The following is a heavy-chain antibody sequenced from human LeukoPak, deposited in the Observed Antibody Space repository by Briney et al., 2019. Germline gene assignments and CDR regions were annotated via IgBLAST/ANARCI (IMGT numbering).Heavy chain of an antibody. CDR2: IYYSGST. J-gene: IGHJ4*02. Sequence: SETLSLTCAVYGGPFSGYYWSWIRQPLGKGLEWIGSIYYSGSTYYNPSLKSRVAISLDRSKNQFSLKLNSVTAADTAVYYYARTETGVGATDYWGQGTLVTVSS. CDR1: GGPFSGYY. D-gene: IGHD1-26*01. CDR3: ARTETGVGATDY. V-gene: IGHV4-34*01.